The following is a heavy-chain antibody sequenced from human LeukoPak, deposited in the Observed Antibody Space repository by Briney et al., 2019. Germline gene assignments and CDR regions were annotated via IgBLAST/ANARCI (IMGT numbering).Heavy chain of an antibody. CDR1: GFTFNSYT. V-gene: IGHV3-48*04. CDR2: IRSNSRGI. D-gene: IGHD1-26*01. Sequence: HPGGSLRPSCAASGFTFNSYTMNWVRQAPGKGLESVSSIRSNSRGINYADSVKGRFTISRDNDKNTVFLEMNSLRADDTAVYHCARQETSSYNGAFDIWGQGTMVTVSS. J-gene: IGHJ3*02. CDR3: ARQETSSYNGAFDI.